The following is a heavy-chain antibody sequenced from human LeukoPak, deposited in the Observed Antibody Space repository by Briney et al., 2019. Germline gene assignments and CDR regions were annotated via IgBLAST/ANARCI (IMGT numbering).Heavy chain of an antibody. CDR1: GYSISSGYY. V-gene: IGHV4-38-2*02. Sequence: SETLSLTCTVSGYSISSGYYWGWIRQPPGKGLEWIGTIYHSGSTYYNPSLKSRVTISVDTSKNQFSLKLSSVTAADTAMYFCAREPPGTDYDNSPKSIYWGLGSLVTVSS. CDR3: AREPPGTDYDNSPKSIY. D-gene: IGHD3-22*01. CDR2: IYHSGST. J-gene: IGHJ4*02.